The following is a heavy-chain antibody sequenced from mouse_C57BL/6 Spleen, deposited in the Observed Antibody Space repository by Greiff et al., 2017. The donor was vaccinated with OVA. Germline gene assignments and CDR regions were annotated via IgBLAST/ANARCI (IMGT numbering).Heavy chain of an antibody. CDR3: ARDGDYGSSYDWYFDV. CDR1: GFTFSSYA. D-gene: IGHD1-1*01. CDR2: ISDGGSYT. J-gene: IGHJ1*03. V-gene: IGHV5-4*01. Sequence: EVMLVESGGGLVKPGGSLKLSCAASGFTFSSYAMSWVRQTPEKRLEWVATISDGGSYTYYPDNVKGRFTISRDNAKNNLYLQMSHLKSEDTAMYYCARDGDYGSSYDWYFDVWGTGTTVTVSS.